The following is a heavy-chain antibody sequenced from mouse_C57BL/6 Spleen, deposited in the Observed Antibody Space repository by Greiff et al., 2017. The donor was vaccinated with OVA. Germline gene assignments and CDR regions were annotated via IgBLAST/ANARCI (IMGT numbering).Heavy chain of an antibody. CDR3: TRDEETGVLDY. D-gene: IGHD4-1*01. CDR1: GFTFSSYA. Sequence: EVKLMESGAGLVKPGGSLKLSCAASGFTFSSYAMSWVRQTPEKRLEWVAYICSGGDYIYYADTVKGRFTIARNNARNTRYLQMGSLKAEDTAMYYWTRDEETGVLDYWGQGTTVTVSS. V-gene: IGHV5-9-1*02. CDR2: ICSGGDYI. J-gene: IGHJ4*01.